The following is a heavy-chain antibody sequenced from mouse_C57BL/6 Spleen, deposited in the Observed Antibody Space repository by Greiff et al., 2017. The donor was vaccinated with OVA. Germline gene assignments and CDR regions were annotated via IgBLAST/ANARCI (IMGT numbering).Heavy chain of an antibody. CDR1: GYAFSSYW. Sequence: VKLQQSGAELVKPGASVKISCKASGYAFSSYWMNWVKQRPGKGLEWIGQIYPGDGDTNYNGKFKGKATLTADKSSSTAYMQLSSLTSEDSAVYFCARQGLTGTRYYAMDYWGQGTSVTVSS. CDR2: IYPGDGDT. V-gene: IGHV1-80*01. CDR3: ARQGLTGTRYYAMDY. D-gene: IGHD4-1*01. J-gene: IGHJ4*01.